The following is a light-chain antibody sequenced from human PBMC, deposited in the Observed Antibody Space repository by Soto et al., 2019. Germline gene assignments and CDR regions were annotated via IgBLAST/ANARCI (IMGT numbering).Light chain of an antibody. J-gene: IGLJ2*01. Sequence: QSALTQPPSASGSPGQSVTISCTGTSSDVGGYNYVSWYQQHPGKAPKLMIYEVSKRPSGVPDRFSGSKSGNTASLTVSGLXXXDEADYYCSSYAGSNVVFGGGTKLTVL. CDR2: EVS. CDR3: SSYAGSNVV. CDR1: SSDVGGYNY. V-gene: IGLV2-8*01.